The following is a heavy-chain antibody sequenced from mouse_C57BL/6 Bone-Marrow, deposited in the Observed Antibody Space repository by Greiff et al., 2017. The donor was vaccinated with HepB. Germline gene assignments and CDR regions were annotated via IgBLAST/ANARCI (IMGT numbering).Heavy chain of an antibody. D-gene: IGHD3-3*01. CDR3: ARAGTFAY. CDR2: INPNNGGT. Sequence: EVKVVESGPELVKPGASVKISCKASGYTFTDYYMNWVKQSHGKSLEWIGDINPNNGGTSYNQKFKGKATLTVDKSSSTAYMELRSLTSEDSAVYYCARAGTFAYWGQGTLVTVSA. CDR1: GYTFTDYY. V-gene: IGHV1-26*01. J-gene: IGHJ3*01.